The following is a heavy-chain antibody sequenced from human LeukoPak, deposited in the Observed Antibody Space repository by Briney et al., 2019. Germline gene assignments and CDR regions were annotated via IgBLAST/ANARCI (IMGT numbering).Heavy chain of an antibody. J-gene: IGHJ6*03. CDR1: GYTFTSYY. CDR2: INPSGGST. D-gene: IGHD6-13*01. Sequence: GASVKVSCKASGYTFTSYYMHWVRQAPGQGLEWMGIINPSGGSTSYAQKFQGRVTMTRDTSTSTVYMELSSLRSEDTAVYYCATSCSWSPYYYYYMDVWGKGTTVTVSS. CDR3: ATSCSWSPYYYYYMDV. V-gene: IGHV1-46*01.